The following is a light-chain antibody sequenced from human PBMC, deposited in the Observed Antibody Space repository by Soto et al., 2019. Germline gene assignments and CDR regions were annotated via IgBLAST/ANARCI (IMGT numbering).Light chain of an antibody. CDR2: KAS. CDR3: QQYNSYPT. J-gene: IGKJ1*01. CDR1: QSISSW. Sequence: DIQMTQSPSTLSASVGDIVTITCRASQSISSWLAWYPQKPGKAPKLLIYKASSLESGVPSRFNGSGSGTEFTLTISSLQPDDFETYYCQQYNSYPTFGQGTKVEIK. V-gene: IGKV1-5*03.